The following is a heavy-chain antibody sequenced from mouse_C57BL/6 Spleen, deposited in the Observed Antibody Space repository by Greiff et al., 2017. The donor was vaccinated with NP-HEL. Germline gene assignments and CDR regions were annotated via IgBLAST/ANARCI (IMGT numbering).Heavy chain of an antibody. J-gene: IGHJ4*01. CDR2: IWSDGST. CDR3: ARHKDGSSLYAMDY. Sequence: QVQLKESGPGLVAPSQSLSITCTVSGFSLTSYGVHWVRQPPGKGLEWLVVIWSDGSTTYNSALKSRLSISKDNSKSQVFLKMNSLQTDDTAMYYCARHKDGSSLYAMDYWGQGTSVTVSS. CDR1: GFSLTSYG. D-gene: IGHD1-1*01. V-gene: IGHV2-6-1*01.